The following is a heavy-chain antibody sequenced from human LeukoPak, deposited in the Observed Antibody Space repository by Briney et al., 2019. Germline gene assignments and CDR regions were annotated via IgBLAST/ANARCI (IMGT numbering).Heavy chain of an antibody. CDR3: ARDTADYGGNSFDY. CDR1: GGSISSGDYY. D-gene: IGHD4-23*01. Sequence: PSETLSLTCTVSGGSISSGDYYWSWIRQPPGKGLEWIGYIYYSGSTYYNPSLKSRVTISVDTSKNQFSLKLSSVTAADTAVYYCARDTADYGGNSFDYWGQETLVTVSS. CDR2: IYYSGST. J-gene: IGHJ4*02. V-gene: IGHV4-30-4*01.